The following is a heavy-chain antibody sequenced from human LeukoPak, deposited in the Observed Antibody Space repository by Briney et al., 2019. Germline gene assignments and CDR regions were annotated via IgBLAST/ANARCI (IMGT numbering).Heavy chain of an antibody. V-gene: IGHV3-74*01. CDR3: ARCRGSYLGDY. J-gene: IGHJ4*02. CDR1: GFTFSTYW. D-gene: IGHD1-26*01. CDR2: INSDGSST. Sequence: GGSLRLSCAASGFTFSTYWMHWVRQPPGKGLVWVPRINSDGSSTTYADSVKGRFTISRDNAKTTLYLQMNGLRAEDTAVYYCARCRGSYLGDYWGQGTLVTVSS.